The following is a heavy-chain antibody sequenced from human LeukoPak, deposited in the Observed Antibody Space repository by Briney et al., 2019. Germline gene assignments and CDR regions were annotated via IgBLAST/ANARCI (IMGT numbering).Heavy chain of an antibody. V-gene: IGHV3-74*01. CDR3: ARGSRPNYFDTMNI. J-gene: IGHJ3*02. CDR1: GFTLSNYW. D-gene: IGHD3-22*01. CDR2: INNDGNLKTDGRDT. Sequence: GGSLRLSCAASGFTLSNYWMIHWVRQVPGKGLQWVSRINNDGNLKTDGRDTGYADSVKGRFTISTDNAKSSLYLQMNSLTTEDTAVYYCARGSRPNYFDTMNIWGQGTMATVSS.